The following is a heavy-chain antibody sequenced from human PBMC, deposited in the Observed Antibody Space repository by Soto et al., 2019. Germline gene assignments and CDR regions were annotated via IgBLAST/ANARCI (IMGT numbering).Heavy chain of an antibody. J-gene: IGHJ4*02. D-gene: IGHD3-10*01. CDR3: AKADLWYPRSNLAY. CDR2: LSGSGGST. V-gene: IGHV3-23*01. Sequence: EVQLLESGGGLVQPGGSLRLSCAASGFTFSSYAMSWVRQAPGKGLEWVSALSGSGGSTYYADSVKGRFTISRDNSKNTLYLQMNSLRAEDTAVYYCAKADLWYPRSNLAYWGQETLVTVSS. CDR1: GFTFSSYA.